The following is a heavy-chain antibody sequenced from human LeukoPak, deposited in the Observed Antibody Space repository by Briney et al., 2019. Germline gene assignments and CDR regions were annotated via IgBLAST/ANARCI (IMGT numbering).Heavy chain of an antibody. D-gene: IGHD3-9*01. CDR3: ARSGYYDILSGYLYLFDY. Sequence: SETLSLTCSVSGGSISDTTYFWGWIRQPPGKGLEWIGSIYSSGSTYYNPSLKSRVTVSIDTSRNQFSLKLTSVAAAETAVYYCARSGYYDILSGYLYLFDYWGQGTLVTVSS. CDR1: GGSISDTTYF. J-gene: IGHJ4*02. CDR2: IYSSGST. V-gene: IGHV4-39*01.